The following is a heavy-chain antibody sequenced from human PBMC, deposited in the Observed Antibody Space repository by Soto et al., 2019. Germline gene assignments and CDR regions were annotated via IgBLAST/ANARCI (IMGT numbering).Heavy chain of an antibody. Sequence: EVQLVESGGGLVQPGGSLKLSCAASGFTFSGAAMHWVRQASGKGLEWVGRIRTKVNSYATAYGASVKGRFTISRDDSKNTTYLQMNSLKTEDTAVYYCTPEPGYYWGQGTLVTVSS. D-gene: IGHD3-9*01. J-gene: IGHJ4*02. V-gene: IGHV3-73*01. CDR1: GFTFSGAA. CDR2: IRTKVNSYAT. CDR3: TPEPGYY.